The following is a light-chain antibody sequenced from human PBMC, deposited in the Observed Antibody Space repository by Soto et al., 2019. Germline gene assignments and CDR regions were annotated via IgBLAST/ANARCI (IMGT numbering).Light chain of an antibody. CDR1: NIGRKS. CDR3: QVWDSSSDHYV. J-gene: IGLJ1*01. V-gene: IGLV3-21*02. CDR2: DDS. Sequence: SYELTQPPSGSVAPGQTARITCGGNNIGRKSVPWYQPKPGQAPVLVVYDDSDRPSGIPERFSGSNSGNTATLTISRVEAGDEADYYCQVWDSSSDHYVFGTGTKVTVL.